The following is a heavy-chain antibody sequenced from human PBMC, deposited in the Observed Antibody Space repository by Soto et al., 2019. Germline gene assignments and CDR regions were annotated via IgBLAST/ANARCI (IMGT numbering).Heavy chain of an antibody. CDR2: ISGHDGNT. Sequence: QVQLVQSGAEVKMPGASVKVSCKASGYSLTSYGISWVRQAPGQGLEWMGWISGHDGNTKYTQKLQGRVTVTTDTSTSTAYMYLRSLRSDDTAMYYCAREYCSSASCYGPDFWGQGTLVTVSS. J-gene: IGHJ4*02. CDR3: AREYCSSASCYGPDF. D-gene: IGHD2-2*01. CDR1: GYSLTSYG. V-gene: IGHV1-18*01.